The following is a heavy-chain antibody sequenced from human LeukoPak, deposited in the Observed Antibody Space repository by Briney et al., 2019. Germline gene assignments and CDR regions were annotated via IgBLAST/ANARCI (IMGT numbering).Heavy chain of an antibody. J-gene: IGHJ3*02. Sequence: SETLSLTCTVSGGSISSYYWSWIRQPPGKGLEWIGYIYYSGSTNYNPFLKSRVTMSVDTSKNQFSLKLSSVTAADTAVYYCVRSGYYYDSSGYYWPDAFDIWGQGTMVTVSS. CDR2: IYYSGST. CDR3: VRSGYYYDSSGYYWPDAFDI. D-gene: IGHD3-22*01. V-gene: IGHV4-59*01. CDR1: GGSISSYY.